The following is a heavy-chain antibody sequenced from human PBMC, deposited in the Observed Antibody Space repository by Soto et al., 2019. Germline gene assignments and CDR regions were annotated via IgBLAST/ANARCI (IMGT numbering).Heavy chain of an antibody. V-gene: IGHV3-23*01. D-gene: IGHD3-3*01. CDR1: GFTFSSYA. Sequence: EVQLLESGGGLVQPGGSLRLSCAASGFTFSSYAMSWVRQAPGKGLEWVSAISGSGGSTYYADSVKGRFTISRDNSKNTLYLQMNSLRAEDTAVYYCAKWFDFWSGRYYYMDVWGKGTTVTVSS. CDR3: AKWFDFWSGRYYYMDV. J-gene: IGHJ6*03. CDR2: ISGSGGST.